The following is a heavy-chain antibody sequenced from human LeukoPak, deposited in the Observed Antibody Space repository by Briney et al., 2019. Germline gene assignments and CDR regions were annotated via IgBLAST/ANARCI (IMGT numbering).Heavy chain of an antibody. CDR2: VRFEGTEK. CDR3: AKDKAGYSYGHCDY. Sequence: GGSLRLSCVASGFTFSEFGMHWVRQAPGKGLEWVGFVRFEGTEKFYADSVKGRFTISRDNSKNTLYLQMNSPRAEDTAVYYCAKDKAGYSYGHCDYWGQGTLVTVSS. CDR1: GFTFSEFG. D-gene: IGHD5-18*01. V-gene: IGHV3-30*02. J-gene: IGHJ4*02.